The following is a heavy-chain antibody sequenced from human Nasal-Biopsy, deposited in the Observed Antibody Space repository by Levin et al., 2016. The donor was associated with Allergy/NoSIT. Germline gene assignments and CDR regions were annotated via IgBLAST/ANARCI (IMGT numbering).Heavy chain of an antibody. J-gene: IGHJ4*02. Sequence: GGSLRLSCAASGFTFNDYGMHWVRQGPGKGLEWVSGISWNGDIKTYADSVKGRFSVSRDNTKNSLYLQMNSLTIDDTAFYFCAKDLSGQAPAPVPFDFWGQGTLVTVSS. V-gene: IGHV3-9*01. CDR1: GFTFNDYG. D-gene: IGHD3-10*01. CDR3: AKDLSGQAPAPVPFDF. CDR2: ISWNGDIK.